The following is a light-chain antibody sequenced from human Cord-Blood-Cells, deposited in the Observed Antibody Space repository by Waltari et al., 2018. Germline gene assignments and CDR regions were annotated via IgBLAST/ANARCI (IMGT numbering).Light chain of an antibody. V-gene: IGKV3-20*01. CDR1: QSVSSSY. J-gene: IGKJ2*01. Sequence: EIVLTQSPGTLSLSPGERATLSCRASQSVSSSYLAWSQQKPGQAPRLLIYGASSRATGIPDRFSGSGSGTDFTLTISRLEPEDFAVYYCQQYGSSPLMYTFGQGTKLEIE. CDR3: QQYGSSPLMYT. CDR2: GAS.